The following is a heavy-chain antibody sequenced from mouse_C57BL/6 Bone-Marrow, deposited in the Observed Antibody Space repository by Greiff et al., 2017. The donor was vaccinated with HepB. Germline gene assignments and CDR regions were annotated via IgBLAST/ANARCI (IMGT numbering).Heavy chain of an antibody. D-gene: IGHD1-1*01. J-gene: IGHJ1*03. CDR1: GYTFTGYW. Sequence: VQLQQSGAELMKPGASVKLSCKATGYTFTGYWIEWVKQRPGHGLEWIGEILPGSGSTNYNEKFKGKATFTADTSSNTAYMQLSSLTTEDSAIYYCASAITTVVATDWYFDVWGTGTTVTVSS. CDR3: ASAITTVVATDWYFDV. V-gene: IGHV1-9*01. CDR2: ILPGSGST.